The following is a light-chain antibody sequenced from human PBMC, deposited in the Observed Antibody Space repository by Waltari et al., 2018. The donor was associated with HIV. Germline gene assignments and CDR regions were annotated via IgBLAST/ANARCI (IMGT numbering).Light chain of an antibody. Sequence: QSALTQPASVSGSPGQSITISCTESSSDLGGYKYVSWYQQRPGEAPKLLIYDFTDRPSGGNRPSGVSNRFSASKSGDTASLIISGLRAEDEADYVCSSYSSVTSLNDVFGSGTKVTVL. J-gene: IGLJ1*01. V-gene: IGLV2-14*01. CDR3: SSYSSVTSLNDV. CDR2: DFTDRPSGG. CDR1: SSDLGGYKY.